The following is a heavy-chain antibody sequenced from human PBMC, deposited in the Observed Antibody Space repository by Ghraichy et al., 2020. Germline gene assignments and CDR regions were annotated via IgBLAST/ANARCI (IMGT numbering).Heavy chain of an antibody. Sequence: SETLSLTCTVSGGSISSSSYYWGWIRQPPGKGLEWIGSIYYSGSTYYNPSLKSRVTISVDTSKNQFSLKLSSVTAADTAVYYCARAMVRGVIREFDYWGQGTLVTVSA. V-gene: IGHV4-39*07. D-gene: IGHD3-10*01. J-gene: IGHJ4*02. CDR3: ARAMVRGVIREFDY. CDR1: GGSISSSSYY. CDR2: IYYSGST.